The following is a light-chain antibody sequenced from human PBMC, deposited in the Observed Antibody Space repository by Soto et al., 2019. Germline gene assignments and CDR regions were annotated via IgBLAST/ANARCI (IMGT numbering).Light chain of an antibody. Sequence: QSALTQPASVSGSPGQSITISCTGASSDVGDYNYVSWYQQHPGQVPKLMIFEVTTRPSGVSHRFSGSRSGNTASLTISGLQDEDEDDYYCLSAAGSRTFFGGGTKLTVL. CDR1: SSDVGDYNY. CDR2: EVT. V-gene: IGLV2-14*01. J-gene: IGLJ2*01. CDR3: LSAAGSRTF.